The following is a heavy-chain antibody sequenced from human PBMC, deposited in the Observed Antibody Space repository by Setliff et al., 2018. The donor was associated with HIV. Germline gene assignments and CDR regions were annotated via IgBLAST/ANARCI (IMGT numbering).Heavy chain of an antibody. CDR1: GYTFTNYY. CDR3: ARWSSGWSYFDF. D-gene: IGHD6-19*01. Sequence: ASVKVSCKASGYTFTNYYIHWVRQAPGQGLEWMGGIIPNNGGTSYAQKFQGRVTMTRDTSISTVYMELSRLRSDDTAVYYCARWSSGWSYFDFWGQGTLVTVSS. CDR2: IIPNNGGT. V-gene: IGHV1-2*02. J-gene: IGHJ4*02.